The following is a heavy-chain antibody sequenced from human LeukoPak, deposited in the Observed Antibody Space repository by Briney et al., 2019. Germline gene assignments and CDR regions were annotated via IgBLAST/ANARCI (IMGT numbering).Heavy chain of an antibody. D-gene: IGHD4-17*01. CDR2: IYYSGST. CDR3: ASHDYGDYYYYMDV. Sequence: SETLSLTCTVSGGSISSSSYYWGWIRQPPGKGLEWIVSIYYSGSTYYNPSLKSRVTISVDTSKNQFSLKLSSVTAADTAVYYCASHDYGDYYYYMDVWGKGTTVTISS. CDR1: GGSISSSSYY. V-gene: IGHV4-39*01. J-gene: IGHJ6*03.